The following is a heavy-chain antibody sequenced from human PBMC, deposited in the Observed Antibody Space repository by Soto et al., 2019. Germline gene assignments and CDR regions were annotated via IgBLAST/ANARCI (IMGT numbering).Heavy chain of an antibody. CDR2: ISNSGRTL. V-gene: IGHV3-11*01. Sequence: QVQLVESGGGLVKPGGSLRLSCAASGFTFSDYYMSWIRQAPGKGLEWVSYISNSGRTLYYADSMKGRLTISRDNAKNSLFVQMNSLRSEDTAVYYCARDLVAVSGGVYSSSSGGYFFDFWGQGTLVTVSS. CDR3: ARDLVAVSGGVYSSSSGGYFFDF. D-gene: IGHD6-6*01. CDR1: GFTFSDYY. J-gene: IGHJ4*02.